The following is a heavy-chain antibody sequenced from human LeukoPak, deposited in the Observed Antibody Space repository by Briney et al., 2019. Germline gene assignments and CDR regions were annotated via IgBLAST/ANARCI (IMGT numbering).Heavy chain of an antibody. V-gene: IGHV4-59*01. CDR2: IYYSGST. CDR1: GGSISDYY. CDR3: ARGGFCSKSNCYLRPMDV. D-gene: IGHD2-2*01. Sequence: SETLSLTCTVSGGSISDYYWNWIRQPPGKGLEWIGYIYYSGSTTYNPSLKSRVTMSVDTAKNQFSLKLRSVTAADTAVYYCARGGFCSKSNCYLRPMDVWGKGTTVTVSS. J-gene: IGHJ6*03.